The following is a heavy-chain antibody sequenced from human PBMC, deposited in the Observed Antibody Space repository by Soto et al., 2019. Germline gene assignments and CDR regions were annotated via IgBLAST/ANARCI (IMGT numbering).Heavy chain of an antibody. J-gene: IGHJ4*02. D-gene: IGHD6-13*01. CDR2: ISSSSSYI. V-gene: IGHV3-21*01. CDR1: GFTFSSYR. Sequence: PGGSLRLSCSVSGFTFSSYRMNWVRQAPGKGLEWVSSISSSSSYIYYAYSVNGRCTISRNNAKNSLYLQMNSLRAQDTAVYYCARTGLGNSSSWFDYWGQGSLVTVSS. CDR3: ARTGLGNSSSWFDY.